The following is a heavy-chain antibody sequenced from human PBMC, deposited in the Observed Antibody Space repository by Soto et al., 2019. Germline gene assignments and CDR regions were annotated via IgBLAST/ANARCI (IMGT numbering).Heavy chain of an antibody. CDR3: ARGIYDFWSGYHINPMLDV. V-gene: IGHV4-39*07. Sequence: SETLSLTCTVSGGSISSSSYYWGWIRQPPGKGLEWIGNVYYGGSTYYNPSLKSRVTISVETSKNQFSLKLSSVTAADTAVYYCARGIYDFWSGYHINPMLDVWGQGTTVTVSS. CDR1: GGSISSSSYY. J-gene: IGHJ6*02. D-gene: IGHD3-3*01. CDR2: VYYGGST.